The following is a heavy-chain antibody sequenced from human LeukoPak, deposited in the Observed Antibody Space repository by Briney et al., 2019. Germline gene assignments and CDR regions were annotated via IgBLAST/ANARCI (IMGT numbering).Heavy chain of an antibody. V-gene: IGHV4-59*01. CDR2: IYYSGST. CDR1: GGSISSYY. J-gene: IGHJ3*02. Sequence: SETLSLTCTVSGGSISSYYWSWIRQPPGKGLEWIGYIYYSGSTNYNPSLKSRVTISVDTSKNQFSLKLSSVTAADTAVYYCARRSGSYSHDAFDIWGQGTMVIVSS. D-gene: IGHD1-26*01. CDR3: ARRSGSYSHDAFDI.